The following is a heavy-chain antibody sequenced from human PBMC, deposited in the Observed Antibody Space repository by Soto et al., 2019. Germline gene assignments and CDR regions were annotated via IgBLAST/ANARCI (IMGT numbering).Heavy chain of an antibody. CDR2: ISSGGTST. J-gene: IGHJ4*02. D-gene: IGHD1-26*01. Sequence: EVQLLESGGGLVQPGGSLRLSCAASGFTFSSYAMSWVRQAPGKGLEWVSTISSGGTSTYNADSVKGRFTISRDNSKKTLSLQTNSLRAEDTAVYFCAKEVGGGGMNYFHSWGQGTLVTVSS. CDR3: AKEVGGGGMNYFHS. V-gene: IGHV3-23*01. CDR1: GFTFSSYA.